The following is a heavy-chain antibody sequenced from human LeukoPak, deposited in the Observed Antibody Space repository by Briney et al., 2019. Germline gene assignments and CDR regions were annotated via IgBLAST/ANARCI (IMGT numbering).Heavy chain of an antibody. CDR1: GYSFTSYW. CDR3: ARRSKYYYGMDV. CDR2: LYPGDSDT. J-gene: IGHJ6*02. V-gene: IGHV5-51*01. Sequence: PGESLKLSCKGSGYSFTSYWIGWVRPMPGKGLEWMGILYPGDSDTRYRASFQGQVTISADKSISTAYLQWSSLKDSDTSMYYCARRSKYYYGMDVWGQGTMVTVSS.